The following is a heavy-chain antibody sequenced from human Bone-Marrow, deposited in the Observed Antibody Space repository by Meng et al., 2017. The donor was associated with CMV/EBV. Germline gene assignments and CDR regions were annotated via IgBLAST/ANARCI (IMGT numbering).Heavy chain of an antibody. CDR1: GFTFSSYS. J-gene: IGHJ4*02. Sequence: GESLKISCAASGFTFSSYSMNWVRQAPGKGLEWVSSISSSSSYIYYADSVKGRFTISRDNAKNSLYLQMNSLRAEDTAVYHCANLHTGVHPYWGQGTLVTVSS. CDR3: ANLHTGVHPY. V-gene: IGHV3-21*04. D-gene: IGHD2-8*02. CDR2: ISSSSSYI.